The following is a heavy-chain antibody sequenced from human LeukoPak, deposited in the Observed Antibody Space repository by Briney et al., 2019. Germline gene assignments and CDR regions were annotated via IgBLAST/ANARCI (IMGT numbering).Heavy chain of an antibody. CDR3: ARDLNYDGSGYENYYYMDV. V-gene: IGHV4-61*02. CDR1: GGSISSGSYY. D-gene: IGHD3-22*01. Sequence: PSETLSLTCTVSGGSISSGSYYWSWIRQPAGKGLEWIGRIYTSGSTNYNPSLKSRVTISVDTSKNQFSLKLSSVTAADTAVYYCARDLNYDGSGYENYYYMDVWGKGTTVTVSS. J-gene: IGHJ6*03. CDR2: IYTSGST.